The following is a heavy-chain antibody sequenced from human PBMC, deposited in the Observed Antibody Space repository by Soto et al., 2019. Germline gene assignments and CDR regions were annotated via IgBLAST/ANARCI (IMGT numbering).Heavy chain of an antibody. CDR1: GGSISSGGYY. D-gene: IGHD4-17*01. Sequence: QVQLQESGPGLVKPSQTLSLTCTVSGGSISSGGYYWSWIRQHPGKGLEWIGYIYYSGSAYYNPSLTSRVTLSAATSKNQFSLKLSSVTAADTAVDYCAKMTTVRNYGMDVWGQGTTVTVSS. CDR2: IYYSGSA. V-gene: IGHV4-31*03. CDR3: AKMTTVRNYGMDV. J-gene: IGHJ6*02.